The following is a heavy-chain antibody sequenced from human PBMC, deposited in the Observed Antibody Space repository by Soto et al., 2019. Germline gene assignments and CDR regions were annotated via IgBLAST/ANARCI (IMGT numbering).Heavy chain of an antibody. CDR1: GFTFSSYS. CDR2: ISSSSSYI. CDR3: ARDVIFGVENFDY. J-gene: IGHJ4*02. Sequence: EVQLVESGGGLVKPGGSLRLSCAASGFTFSSYSMNWVRQAPGKGLEWVSSISSSSSYIYYADSVKGRFTISRDNAKNSLYLQMNSLRAEDTAVYYCARDVIFGVENFDYWGQGTLVTGSS. D-gene: IGHD3-3*01. V-gene: IGHV3-21*01.